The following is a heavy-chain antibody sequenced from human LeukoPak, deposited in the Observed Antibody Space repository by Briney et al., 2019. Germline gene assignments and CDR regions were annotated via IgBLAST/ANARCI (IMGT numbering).Heavy chain of an antibody. J-gene: IGHJ4*02. D-gene: IGHD4-17*01. CDR2: IHASGTT. CDR1: GGSISSFY. V-gene: IGHV4-4*07. Sequence: PSETLSLTCTVSGGSISSFYWSWIRQPAGKGLEWIGRIHASGTTSYNPSLKSRVTMSVDTSKNQFSLKLSPVTAADTAVYYCARDLNGDYFDYWGQGTLVTVSS. CDR3: ARDLNGDYFDY.